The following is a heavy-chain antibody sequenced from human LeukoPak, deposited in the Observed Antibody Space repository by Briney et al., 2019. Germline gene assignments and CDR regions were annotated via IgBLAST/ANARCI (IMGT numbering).Heavy chain of an antibody. D-gene: IGHD2-21*02. V-gene: IGHV3-48*01. CDR1: EFTFSSHS. J-gene: IGHJ4*02. CDR3: ARVDGRGDLPFDY. Sequence: GGSLRLSCAGSEFTFSSHSLIWVRQAPGKGLEWVSFISGGSSIIHYADSVKGRFTISRDNGKNSLYLQMNSLSAEDTALYYCARVDGRGDLPFDYWGQGALVIVSS. CDR2: ISGGSSII.